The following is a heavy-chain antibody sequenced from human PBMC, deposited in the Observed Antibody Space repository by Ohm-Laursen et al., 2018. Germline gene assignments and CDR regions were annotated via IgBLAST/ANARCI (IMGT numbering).Heavy chain of an antibody. CDR2: ISYSGST. J-gene: IGHJ2*01. CDR3: ARDLLGNVWYLDL. V-gene: IGHV4-59*01. Sequence: SETLSPTCTVSGGSISSYYWSWIRQPPGKGLEWIGYISYSGSTDYNPSLKSRVTISVDTSKNQFYLKLSSVTAADTAMYYCARDLLGNVWYLDLWGRGTLVTVS. CDR1: GGSISSYY. D-gene: IGHD7-27*01.